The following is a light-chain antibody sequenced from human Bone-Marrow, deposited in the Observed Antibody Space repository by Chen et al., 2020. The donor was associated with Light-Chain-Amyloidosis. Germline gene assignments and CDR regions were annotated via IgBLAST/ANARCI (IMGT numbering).Light chain of an antibody. J-gene: IGLJ2*01. Sequence: QSALTQPASVSGSPGQSITISCTGTSSDVGGYNYVSWYQQEPGKAPKLMISEVSNRPSGVSNRFSGAKSGNTASLTISGLQAEDEADDYCSSYTSSSTLVFGGGTKLTVL. CDR3: SSYTSSSTLV. CDR1: SSDVGGYNY. V-gene: IGLV2-14*01. CDR2: EVS.